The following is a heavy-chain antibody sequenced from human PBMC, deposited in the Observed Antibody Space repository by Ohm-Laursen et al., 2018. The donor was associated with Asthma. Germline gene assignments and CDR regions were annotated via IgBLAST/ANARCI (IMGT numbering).Heavy chain of an antibody. CDR3: ARDLVTVVPGWDYYYYGMDV. Sequence: VSSVKVSCKASGGTFSSYATSWVRQAPGQGLEWMGGIIPIFGTANYAQKFQGRVTITADESTSTAYMELSRLRSGDTAVYYCARDLVTVVPGWDYYYYGMDVWGQGTTVTVSS. J-gene: IGHJ6*02. CDR1: GGTFSSYA. D-gene: IGHD4-23*01. V-gene: IGHV1-69*01. CDR2: IIPIFGTA.